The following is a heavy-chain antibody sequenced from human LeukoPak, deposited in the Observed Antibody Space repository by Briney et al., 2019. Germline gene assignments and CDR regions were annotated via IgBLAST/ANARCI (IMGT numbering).Heavy chain of an antibody. V-gene: IGHV3-74*01. CDR1: GFTFDDYA. Sequence: GGSLRLSCAASGFTFDDYAMHWVRQAPGKGLVWVSRINSDGSSTSYADSVKGRFTISRDNAKNTLYLQMNSLRAEDTAVYYCARMIVGATGGFDYWGQGTLVTVSS. J-gene: IGHJ4*02. CDR3: ARMIVGATGGFDY. CDR2: INSDGSST. D-gene: IGHD1-26*01.